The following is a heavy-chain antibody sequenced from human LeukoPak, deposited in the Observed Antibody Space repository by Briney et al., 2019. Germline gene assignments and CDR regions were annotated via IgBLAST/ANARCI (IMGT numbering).Heavy chain of an antibody. D-gene: IGHD5-12*01. CDR2: IYSGGST. V-gene: IGHV3-53*01. J-gene: IGHJ3*02. CDR3: ARLLSRQWLRLELDAFDI. CDR1: GFTFSSYS. Sequence: GGSLRLSCAASGFTFSSYSMNWVRQAPGKGLEWVSVIYSGGSTYYADSVKGRFTISRDNSKNTLYLQMNSLRAEDTAVYYCARLLSRQWLRLELDAFDIWGQGTMVTVSS.